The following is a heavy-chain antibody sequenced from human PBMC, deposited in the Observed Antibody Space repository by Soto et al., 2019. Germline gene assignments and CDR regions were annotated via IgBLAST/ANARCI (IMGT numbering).Heavy chain of an antibody. D-gene: IGHD6-13*01. V-gene: IGHV1-69*12. CDR2: IIPIFGTA. CDR3: ASTGKSGSRSWYAPFDY. Sequence: QVQLVQSGAEVKKPGSSVKVSCKASGGTFSSYAISWVRQAPGQGLEWMGGIIPIFGTANYAQKFQGRVTITADEATSTAYMELSSLRSEDTAVYYCASTGKSGSRSWYAPFDYWGQGTLVTVSS. J-gene: IGHJ4*02. CDR1: GGTFSSYA.